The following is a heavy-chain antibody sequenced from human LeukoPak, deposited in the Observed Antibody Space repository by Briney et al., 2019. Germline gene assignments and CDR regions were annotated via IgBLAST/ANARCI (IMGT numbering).Heavy chain of an antibody. V-gene: IGHV4-59*01. CDR3: ARSQYSTGLFDF. Sequence: SETLSLTCTVSGGSISSYYWSWIRQPPGKGLEWIGYVYHGGSTRYNPSLKSRVTVLGDTPKNQFSLRLSSVTAADTAVYYCARSQYSTGLFDFWGQGTLVTVSS. J-gene: IGHJ4*02. D-gene: IGHD6-25*01. CDR1: GGSISSYY. CDR2: VYHGGST.